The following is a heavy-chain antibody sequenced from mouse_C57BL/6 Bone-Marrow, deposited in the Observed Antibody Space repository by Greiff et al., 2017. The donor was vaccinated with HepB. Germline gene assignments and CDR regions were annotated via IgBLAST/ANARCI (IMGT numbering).Heavy chain of an antibody. Sequence: QVQLQQSGAELARPGASVKLSCKASGYTFTSYGISWVKQRTGQGLEWIGEIYPRSGNTYYNEKFKGKATLTADKSSSTAYMGLRSLTSEDSAVYFCARWLLRSSWFAYWGQGTLVTVSS. CDR3: ARWLLRSSWFAY. V-gene: IGHV1-81*01. J-gene: IGHJ3*01. CDR2: IYPRSGNT. CDR1: GYTFTSYG. D-gene: IGHD1-1*01.